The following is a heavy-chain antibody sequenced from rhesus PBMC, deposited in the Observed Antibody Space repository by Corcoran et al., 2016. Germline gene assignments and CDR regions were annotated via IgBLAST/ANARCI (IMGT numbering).Heavy chain of an antibody. Sequence: QVTLTESGPALVNPTQTLPLTCTFSGFSISPRGLCVVWILQPPGKALEWLALTYWDDNKDYSTSLKSRLTISKDTSKNQVVLTMTNMAPVYTATYYCARRGCTGSGCYDYWGQGVLVTVSS. CDR2: TYWDDNK. CDR3: ARRGCTGSGCYDY. CDR1: GFSISPRGLC. J-gene: IGHJ4*01. D-gene: IGHD2-21*01. V-gene: IGHV2-174*01.